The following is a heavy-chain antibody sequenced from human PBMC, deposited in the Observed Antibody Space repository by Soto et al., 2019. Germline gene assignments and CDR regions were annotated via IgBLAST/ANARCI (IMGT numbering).Heavy chain of an antibody. CDR1: GVTISTYY. J-gene: IGHJ4*01. CDR2: NYHSGTT. CDR3: VREAYIGYGHAIDH. Sequence: PSETLSLTCAVSGVTISTYYWSWIRQPPGKGLEWIGYNYHSGTTNYNPSPKSRVTISVETSKNQFSLRLTSVTAADTAVYYCVREAYIGYGHAIDHWGHGTLVTVSS. D-gene: IGHD5-12*01. V-gene: IGHV4-59*01.